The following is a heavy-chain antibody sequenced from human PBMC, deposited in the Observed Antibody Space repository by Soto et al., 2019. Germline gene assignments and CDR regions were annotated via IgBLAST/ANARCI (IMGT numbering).Heavy chain of an antibody. CDR2: INSSGGTT. Sequence: EVQLLESGGDPVQPGGSLRLSCAASGFTFRNYGMPWVRQAPGKGLEWVSTINSSGGTTYYADSVKGRFTISGVKSKNLLYLEMARLTAERTGVHYCAKLGGSSSFEYWGQGSLVTVSS. D-gene: IGHD6-6*01. V-gene: IGHV3-23*01. CDR3: AKLGGSSSFEY. J-gene: IGHJ4*02. CDR1: GFTFRNYG.